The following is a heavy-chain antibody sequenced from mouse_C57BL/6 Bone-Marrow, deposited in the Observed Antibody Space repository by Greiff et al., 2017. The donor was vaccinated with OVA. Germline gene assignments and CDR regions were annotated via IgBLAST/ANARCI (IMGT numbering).Heavy chain of an antibody. CDR2: IYPRSGNT. V-gene: IGHV1-81*01. J-gene: IGHJ2*01. CDR1: GYTFTSYG. CDR3: AREVVKDY. Sequence: VQLQQSGAELARPGASVKLSCKASGYTFTSYGISWVKQRTGQGLDWIGEIYPRSGNTYYNEKFKGKATLTADKSSSTAYMELRSLTSEDSAVYFCAREVVKDYWGQGTTLTVSS. D-gene: IGHD1-1*02.